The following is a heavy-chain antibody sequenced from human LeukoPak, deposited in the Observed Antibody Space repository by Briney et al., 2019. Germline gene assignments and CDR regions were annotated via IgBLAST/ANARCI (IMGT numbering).Heavy chain of an antibody. J-gene: IGHJ5*02. V-gene: IGHV3-30-3*01. CDR1: GFTFSSYA. D-gene: IGHD6-19*01. CDR3: ARDGGSGWYAFDP. Sequence: GGSLRLSCAASGFTFSSYAMHWVRQAPGKGLEWVAVISYDGSNKYYADSVKGRFTISRDNSKNTLYLQMNSLRAEDTAVYYCARDGGSGWYAFDPWGQGTLVTVSS. CDR2: ISYDGSNK.